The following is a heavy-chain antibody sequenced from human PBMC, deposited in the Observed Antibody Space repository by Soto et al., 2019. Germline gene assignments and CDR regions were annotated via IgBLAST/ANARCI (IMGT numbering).Heavy chain of an antibody. CDR3: ARGWYSSSWYDNWFDP. CDR1: GGSISSGYS. Sequence: SETLSLTCAVSGGSISSGYSWSWIRQPPGKGLEWIGYIYHSGITYYNPSLKSRVTISVDTSKNQFSLKLSSVTAADTAVYYCARGWYSSSWYDNWFDPWGQGTLVTVSS. V-gene: IGHV4-30-2*01. J-gene: IGHJ5*02. D-gene: IGHD6-13*01. CDR2: IYHSGIT.